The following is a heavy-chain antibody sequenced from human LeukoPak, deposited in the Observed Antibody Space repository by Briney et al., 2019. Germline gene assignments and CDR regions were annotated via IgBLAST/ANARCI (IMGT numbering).Heavy chain of an antibody. CDR1: GFIFDDYG. J-gene: IGHJ5*02. CDR3: ARAKGIVVVPANWFDP. Sequence: GSLRLSCAASGFIFDDYGMSWVRQAPGKGLEWIGYIYNSGRTNYNPSLKSRVTVSVDTSKNQFSLKLSSVTAADTAVYYCARAKGIVVVPANWFDPWGQGTLVTVSS. CDR2: IYNSGRT. D-gene: IGHD2-2*01. V-gene: IGHV4-59*12.